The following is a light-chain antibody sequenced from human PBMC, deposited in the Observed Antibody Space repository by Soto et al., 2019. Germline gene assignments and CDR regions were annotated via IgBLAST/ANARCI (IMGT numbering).Light chain of an antibody. Sequence: QSVLTQPPSVSGAPGQRVTISCTGSSSNIGAGYDVHWYQHLPGTAPKLLIYGNTDRPSGVPDRFSGSKSGSSASLAITGLQTEDEAHYYCQSYDSSLRDVFGTGTKVTV. CDR2: GNT. J-gene: IGLJ1*01. CDR1: SSNIGAGYD. V-gene: IGLV1-40*01. CDR3: QSYDSSLRDV.